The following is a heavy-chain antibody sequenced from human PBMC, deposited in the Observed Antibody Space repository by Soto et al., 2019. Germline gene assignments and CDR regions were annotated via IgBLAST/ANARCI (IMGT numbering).Heavy chain of an antibody. CDR1: GYTFTSYY. J-gene: IGHJ6*02. Sequence: QVQLVQSGAEVKKPGASVKVSCKASGYTFTSYYMHWVRQAPGQGLEWMGWINPDSGVTYYAHKFQDRVAMTRDTSISTAYMDLSRLTSDGTAVYYCARDRGIRDVWGQGTTVIVSS. D-gene: IGHD3-10*01. CDR2: INPDSGVT. CDR3: ARDRGIRDV. V-gene: IGHV1-2*02.